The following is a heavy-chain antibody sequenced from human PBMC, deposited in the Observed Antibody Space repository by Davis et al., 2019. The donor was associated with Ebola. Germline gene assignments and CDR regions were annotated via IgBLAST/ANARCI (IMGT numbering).Heavy chain of an antibody. D-gene: IGHD1-14*01. V-gene: IGHV3-23*01. J-gene: IGHJ6*02. CDR2: LSGSGGLS. CDR1: GYPFRIHA. Sequence: GESLKISCAASGYPFRIHAMTWVRQAPGKGLEWVSALSGSGGLSYYAASVKGRFTISRDNSKHTLYLQMDSLTAEDTAVYYCARGGETVTGTASHGMDVWGQGTTVTVSS. CDR3: ARGGETVTGTASHGMDV.